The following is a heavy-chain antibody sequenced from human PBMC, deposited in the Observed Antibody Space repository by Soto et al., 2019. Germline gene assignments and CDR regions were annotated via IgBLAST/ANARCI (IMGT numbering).Heavy chain of an antibody. CDR2: ISSSSSYI. J-gene: IGHJ6*02. CDR1: GFTFSSYS. CDR3: ARETGDGYNYFYYYGMDV. V-gene: IGHV3-21*01. Sequence: EVQLVESGGGLVKPGGSLRLSCAASGFTFSSYSMNWVRQAPGKGLEWVLSISSSSSYIYYADSVKGRFTISRDNAKNSLYLQMNSLRAEDTAVYYCARETGDGYNYFYYYGMDVWGQGTTVTVSS. D-gene: IGHD5-12*01.